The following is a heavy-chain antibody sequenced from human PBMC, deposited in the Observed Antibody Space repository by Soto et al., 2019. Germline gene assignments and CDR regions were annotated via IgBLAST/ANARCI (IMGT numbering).Heavy chain of an antibody. V-gene: IGHV3-23*01. CDR1: GFTFSGYA. Sequence: PGGSLRLSCAASGFTFSGYAISWVRQAPGKGLEWVSTISNSGGSTWYAESVKGRFTISRDNSKNTLDLQMNSLRAEDTAVYYCLMGYFFDYWGQGTLVTVSS. CDR2: ISNSGGST. J-gene: IGHJ4*02. D-gene: IGHD3-16*01. CDR3: LMGYFFDY.